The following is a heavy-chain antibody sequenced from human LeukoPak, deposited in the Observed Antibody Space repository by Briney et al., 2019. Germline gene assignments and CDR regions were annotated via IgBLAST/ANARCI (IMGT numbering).Heavy chain of an antibody. CDR2: IYYSGST. CDR3: ARHVRYSTAWPTFDY. Sequence: SQTLSLTCTVSGGSISSGGYYWSWIRQHPGKGLEWIGYIYYSGSTYYNPSLKSRVTISVDTSKNQFSLKLSSVTAADTAVYYCARHVRYSTAWPTFDYWGQGTLVTVSS. V-gene: IGHV4-31*03. D-gene: IGHD6-19*01. CDR1: GGSISSGGYY. J-gene: IGHJ4*02.